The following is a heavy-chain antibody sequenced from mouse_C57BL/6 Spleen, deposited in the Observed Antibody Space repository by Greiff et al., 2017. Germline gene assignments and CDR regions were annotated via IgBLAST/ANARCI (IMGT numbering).Heavy chain of an antibody. CDR3: ARKNYSNYWYYFDY. J-gene: IGHJ2*01. CDR2: IDPSDSYT. Sequence: QVQLQQPGAELVKPGASVKLSCKASGYTFTSYWMQWVKQRPGQGLEWIGEIDPSDSYTNYNQKFKGKATLTVDTSSSTAYMQLSSLTSEDSAVYYCARKNYSNYWYYFDYWGQGTTLTVSS. D-gene: IGHD2-5*01. CDR1: GYTFTSYW. V-gene: IGHV1-50*01.